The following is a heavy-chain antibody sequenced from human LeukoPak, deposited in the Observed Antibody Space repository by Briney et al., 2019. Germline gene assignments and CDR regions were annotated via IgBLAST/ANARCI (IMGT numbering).Heavy chain of an antibody. J-gene: IGHJ4*02. CDR1: GGSISSYY. D-gene: IGHD3-9*01. CDR3: ARVSYDILTGYLTYYFDY. Sequence: SETLSLTCTVSGGSISSYYWSWIRQPPGKGLEWIGYIYYSGSTNYNPSLKSRVTISVDTCKNQFSLKLSSVTAADTAVYYCARVSYDILTGYLTYYFDYWGQGTLVTVPS. CDR2: IYYSGST. V-gene: IGHV4-59*01.